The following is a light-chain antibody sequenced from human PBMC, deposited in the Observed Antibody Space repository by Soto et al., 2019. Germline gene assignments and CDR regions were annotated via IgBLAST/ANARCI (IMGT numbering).Light chain of an antibody. J-gene: IGKJ1*01. Sequence: DIQMTQSPSSLSASVGDRVTITCRASQDISNYLAWYQQKPGKVPKLLIYAASTLQSGVPSRFSGSGSGTDFTLTISSLLPEDVATYYCQTYDSAPETFGQGTKVEIK. V-gene: IGKV1-27*01. CDR3: QTYDSAPET. CDR1: QDISNY. CDR2: AAS.